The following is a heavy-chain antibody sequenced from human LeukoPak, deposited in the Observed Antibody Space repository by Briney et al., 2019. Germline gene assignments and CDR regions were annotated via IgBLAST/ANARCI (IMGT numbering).Heavy chain of an antibody. CDR2: INWNGAST. CDR3: ARGRSSITSHAFDI. D-gene: IGHD2-2*01. Sequence: GGSLRLSCAASGFTFDDYGMSWVRQAPGKGLEWVSGINWNGASTGYADSVKGRFTISRDNAKNFFHLQMNSLRAEDTALYYCARGRSSITSHAFDIWGQGTMVTVSS. J-gene: IGHJ3*02. V-gene: IGHV3-20*04. CDR1: GFTFDDYG.